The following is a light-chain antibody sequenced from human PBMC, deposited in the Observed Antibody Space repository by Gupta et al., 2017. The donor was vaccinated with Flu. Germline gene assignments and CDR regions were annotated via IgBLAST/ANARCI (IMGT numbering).Light chain of an antibody. CDR2: STN. Sequence: QTVVTQEPSFSVSPGGTVTLTGGLSSGSVSTTYYPSWYQQTPGQAPRTLIYSTNIRSSGVPDRFSGSILGNKASLTITGAQADDDSDYYCALYVGSGISMFGGGTKLTVL. CDR3: ALYVGSGISM. J-gene: IGLJ3*02. CDR1: SGSVSTTYY. V-gene: IGLV8-61*01.